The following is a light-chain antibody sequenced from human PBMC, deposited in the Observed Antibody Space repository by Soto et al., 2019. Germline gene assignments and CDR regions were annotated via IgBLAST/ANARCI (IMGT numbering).Light chain of an antibody. CDR1: SSNIGAGYD. CDR3: QSYTSSLSGSRV. CDR2: HNS. J-gene: IGLJ1*01. V-gene: IGLV1-40*01. Sequence: QSVLTQPPSVSGAPGQRVTISCTGSSSNIGAGYDVHWYQQLPGTAPKLLIYHNSNRPSGVPDRFSGSKSGTSASLAITGLQAEDEADYYCQSYTSSLSGSRVFGTGTKLTVL.